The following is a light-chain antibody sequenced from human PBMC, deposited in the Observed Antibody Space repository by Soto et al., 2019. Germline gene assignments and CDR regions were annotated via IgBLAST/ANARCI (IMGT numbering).Light chain of an antibody. V-gene: IGKV1-5*03. J-gene: IGKJ2*01. CDR2: KAS. Sequence: DIQMTQSPSTLSAALGDRVTITCRASQSVSSWLAWYQQKPGKAPKLLIYKASSLESGVPPRFSGSGSATEFTLTISSLQPEDFATYYCQEYHSYSFGQGTKLELE. CDR1: QSVSSW. CDR3: QEYHSYS.